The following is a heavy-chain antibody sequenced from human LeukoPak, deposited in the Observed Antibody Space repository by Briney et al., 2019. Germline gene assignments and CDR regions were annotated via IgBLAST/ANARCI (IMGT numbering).Heavy chain of an antibody. V-gene: IGHV3-30*02. J-gene: IGHJ4*02. D-gene: IGHD2-15*01. CDR2: IRYDGSNK. CDR1: GFTFSSYG. CDR3: VRDDPRCCGVVPANIDDF. Sequence: GGSLRLSCAASGFTFSSYGMHWVRQAPGKGLEWVAFIRYDGSNKYYADSVKGRFTISRGNAKNTLYLQMNSLRAEDTAVYYCVRDDPRCCGVVPANIDDFWGQGTLVTVSS.